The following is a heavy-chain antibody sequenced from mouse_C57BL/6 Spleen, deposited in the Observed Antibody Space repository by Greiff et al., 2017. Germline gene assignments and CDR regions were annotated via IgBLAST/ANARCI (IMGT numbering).Heavy chain of an antibody. J-gene: IGHJ3*01. CDR2: IDPSDSET. CDR1: GYTFTSYW. Sequence: QVQLQQPGAELVRPGSSVKLSCKASGYTFTSYWMHWVKQRPIQGLEWIGNIDPSDSETHYNQKFKDKATLTVDKSSSTAYMQLSSLTSEDSAVYYCAISDHVGTWFAYWGQGTLVTVSA. V-gene: IGHV1-52*01. CDR3: AISDHVGTWFAY.